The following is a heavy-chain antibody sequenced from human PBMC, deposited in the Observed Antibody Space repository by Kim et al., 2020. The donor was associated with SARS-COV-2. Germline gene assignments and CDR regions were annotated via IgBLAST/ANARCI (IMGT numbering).Heavy chain of an antibody. Sequence: ASVKVSCKASGYTFTSYGISWVRQAPGQGLEWMGWISAYNGNTNYAQKLQGRVTMTTDTSTSTAYMELRSLRSDDTAVYYCARDKLNRIVVGYYYYGMDVWGQGTTVTVSS. CDR2: ISAYNGNT. D-gene: IGHD2-15*01. J-gene: IGHJ6*02. CDR1: GYTFTSYG. V-gene: IGHV1-18*01. CDR3: ARDKLNRIVVGYYYYGMDV.